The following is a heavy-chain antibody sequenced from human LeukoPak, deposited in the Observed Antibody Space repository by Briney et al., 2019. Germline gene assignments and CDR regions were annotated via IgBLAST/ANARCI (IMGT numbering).Heavy chain of an antibody. CDR1: GGSISSYY. CDR3: ARLCRVTTRDYYYYYGMDV. D-gene: IGHD4-17*01. Sequence: SETLSLTCTVSGGSISSYYWSWIRQPPGKGLEWIGYIYYSGSTNYNPSLKSRVTISVDTSKNQFSLKLSSVTAADTAVYYCARLCRVTTRDYYYYYGMDVWGQGTTVTVSS. J-gene: IGHJ6*02. V-gene: IGHV4-59*08. CDR2: IYYSGST.